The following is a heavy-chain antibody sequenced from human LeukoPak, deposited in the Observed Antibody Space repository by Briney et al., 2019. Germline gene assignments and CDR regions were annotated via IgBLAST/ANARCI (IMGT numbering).Heavy chain of an antibody. CDR3: AKKGSGSFDH. J-gene: IGHJ4*02. Sequence: GGSLRLSCSVSGFNFSSFAMLWVRQAPGKGLEYVSVIVGSGGSTYHADPVKGRFTISRDNSKNTLYLQMNSLRADDTAVYYCAKKGSGSFDHWGQGTLVTVSS. CDR2: IVGSGGST. CDR1: GFNFSSFA. V-gene: IGHV3-23*01. D-gene: IGHD3-10*01.